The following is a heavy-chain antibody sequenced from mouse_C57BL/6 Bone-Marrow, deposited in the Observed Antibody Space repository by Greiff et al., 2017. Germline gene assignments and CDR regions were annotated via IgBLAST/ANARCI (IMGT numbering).Heavy chain of an antibody. CDR1: GFNIKDDY. V-gene: IGHV14-4*01. D-gene: IGHD1-1*01. CDR2: IDPENGDT. J-gene: IGHJ2*01. CDR3: SNPVVADFDY. Sequence: VQLQQSGAELVRPGASVKLSCTASGFNIKDDYMHWVKQRPEQGLEWIGWIDPENGDTEYASKFQGKATITADTSSNTAYLQLSILTSEDTAVYYCSNPVVADFDYWGQGTTLTVSS.